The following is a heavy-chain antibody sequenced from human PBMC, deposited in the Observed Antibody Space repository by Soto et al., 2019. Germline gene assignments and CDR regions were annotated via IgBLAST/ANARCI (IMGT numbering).Heavy chain of an antibody. CDR1: GYSISSGYY. J-gene: IGHJ5*02. D-gene: IGHD3-3*01. CDR2: IYHSGST. CDR3: ARAPGGPLRFYRGP. V-gene: IGHV4-38-2*01. Sequence: NLSETLSLTCAVSGYSISSGYYWGWIRQPPGKGLEWIGSIYHSGSTYYNPSLKSRVTISVDTSKNQFSLKLSSVTAADTAVYYCARAPGGPLRFYRGPWGQGTLVTVSS.